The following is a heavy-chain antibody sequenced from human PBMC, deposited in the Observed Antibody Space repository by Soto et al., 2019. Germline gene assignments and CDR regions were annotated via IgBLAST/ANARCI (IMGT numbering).Heavy chain of an antibody. D-gene: IGHD1-7*01. Sequence: QVQLQESGPGLVKPSQTLSLTCTVSGGSITSSAYYWSWIRQYPGRGLQWIGYIYYSGSAYYIPSLKSRITILVDTCKQQLALDLRSVTAADTGGYYCGRGSQLLIAGESDYWGQGSLVTVSS. CDR1: GGSITSSAYY. CDR3: GRGSQLLIAGESDY. J-gene: IGHJ4*02. V-gene: IGHV4-31*03. CDR2: IYYSGSA.